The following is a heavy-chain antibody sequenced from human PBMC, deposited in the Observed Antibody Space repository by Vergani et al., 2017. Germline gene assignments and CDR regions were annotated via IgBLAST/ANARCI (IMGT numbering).Heavy chain of an antibody. CDR1: GFTFSSYS. V-gene: IGHV3-21*01. D-gene: IGHD2-2*01. J-gene: IGHJ4*02. CDR3: ALVPAAISGIGGVDY. Sequence: EVQLVESGGGLVKPGGSLRLSCAASGFTFSSYSMNWVRQAPGKGLEWVSSISSSSSYIYYADSLKGRFTISRDNAKNSLYLQMNSLRAEDTAVDYCALVPAAISGIGGVDYWGQGTLVTVAS. CDR2: ISSSSSYI.